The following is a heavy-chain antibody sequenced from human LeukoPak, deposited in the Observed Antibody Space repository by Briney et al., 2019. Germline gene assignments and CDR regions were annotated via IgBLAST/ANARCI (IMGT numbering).Heavy chain of an antibody. CDR1: GHIFSKYW. V-gene: IGHV3-74*01. CDR3: ATKQWLAPPPDS. J-gene: IGHJ4*02. Sequence: GGSLTLLCTPSGHIFSKYWMLWVPQAPGKGLESVSRINTDGTVTTYADSVKGRFTVSRDNADNTMFLQMNSVRDEDTAVYYCATKQWLAPPPDSWGQGTPVTVSS. CDR2: INTDGTVT. D-gene: IGHD6-19*01.